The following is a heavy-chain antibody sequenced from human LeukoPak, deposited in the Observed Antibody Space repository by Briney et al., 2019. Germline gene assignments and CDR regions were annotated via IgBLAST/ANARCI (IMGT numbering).Heavy chain of an antibody. J-gene: IGHJ6*02. CDR3: ASDLAAAGTYYGMDV. V-gene: IGHV1-69*13. CDR1: GGTFSSYA. CDR2: TIPIFGTA. D-gene: IGHD6-13*01. Sequence: ASVKVSCKASGGTFSSYAISWVRQAPGQGLEWMGGTIPIFGTANYAQKFQGRVTITADESTSTAYMELSSLRSGDTAVYYCASDLAAAGTYYGMDVWGQGTTVTVSS.